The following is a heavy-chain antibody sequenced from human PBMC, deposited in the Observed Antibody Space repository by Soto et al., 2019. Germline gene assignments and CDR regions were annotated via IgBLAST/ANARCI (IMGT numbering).Heavy chain of an antibody. Sequence: EVQLLESGGGLVQPEGSLRLSCAASGFSFSTYAMSWVRQAPGKGLEWVAGISGSGGTTYYADSVKGRFTISRDGPKNTLDLHVNSMRAEDTAVYYCAKEQAAAGAISRYFQHWGQGILVTVSS. CDR1: GFSFSTYA. V-gene: IGHV3-23*01. CDR3: AKEQAAAGAISRYFQH. D-gene: IGHD6-13*01. J-gene: IGHJ1*01. CDR2: ISGSGGTT.